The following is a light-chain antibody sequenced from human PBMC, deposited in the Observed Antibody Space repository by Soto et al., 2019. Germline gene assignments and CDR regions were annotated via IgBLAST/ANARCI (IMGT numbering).Light chain of an antibody. J-gene: IGKJ1*01. V-gene: IGKV3-20*01. Sequence: IVMTQSPATLSVSPGAGATLSCRASQRLSASDIAWYQQKPGQAPKFLIYGVSSRATGTPDRFSGSGSGTDFTLTINRLEPEDFALYYCQQYGSSPPTFGQGTKVDIK. CDR2: GVS. CDR3: QQYGSSPPT. CDR1: QRLSASD.